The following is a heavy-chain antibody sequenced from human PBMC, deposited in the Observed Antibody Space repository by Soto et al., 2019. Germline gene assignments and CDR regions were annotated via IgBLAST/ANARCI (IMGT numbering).Heavy chain of an antibody. CDR1: GGSISSSSYY. D-gene: IGHD6-13*01. CDR3: ARHGDSSSWYEGHRTYYYYGMDV. J-gene: IGHJ6*02. CDR2: IYYSGST. V-gene: IGHV4-39*01. Sequence: PSETLSLTCTVSGGSISSSSYYWGWIRQPPGKGLEWIGSIYYSGSTYYNPSLKSRVTISVDTSKNQFSLKLSSVTAADTAVYYCARHGDSSSWYEGHRTYYYYGMDVWGQGTTVTVSS.